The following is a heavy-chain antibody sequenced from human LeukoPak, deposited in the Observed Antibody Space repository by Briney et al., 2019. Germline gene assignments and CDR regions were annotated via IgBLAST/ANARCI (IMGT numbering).Heavy chain of an antibody. D-gene: IGHD5-18*01. Sequence: SETLSLTCAVSGGSISSSGYSWSWIRQPPGKGLEWIGYIYYSGSTYYNPSLKSRVTISVDTSKNQFSLKLSSVTAADTAVYYCARDNRYTYAPGDWGQGTLVTVSS. CDR3: ARDNRYTYAPGD. V-gene: IGHV4-30-4*07. J-gene: IGHJ4*02. CDR1: GGSISSSGYS. CDR2: IYYSGST.